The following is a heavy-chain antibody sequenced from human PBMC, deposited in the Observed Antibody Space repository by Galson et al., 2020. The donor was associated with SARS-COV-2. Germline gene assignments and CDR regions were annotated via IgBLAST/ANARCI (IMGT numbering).Heavy chain of an antibody. CDR2: IYPGESDT. CDR3: ARFGAPYYYDSSGRVDYFDY. Sequence: GESLKISCKGSGYSFTSYWIGWVRQMPGKGLEWMGIIYPGESDTRYSPSFQGQVTISADKSISTAYLQWSSLKASDTAMYYCARFGAPYYYDSSGRVDYFDYWGQGTLVTVSS. V-gene: IGHV5-51*01. J-gene: IGHJ4*02. D-gene: IGHD3-22*01. CDR1: GYSFTSYW.